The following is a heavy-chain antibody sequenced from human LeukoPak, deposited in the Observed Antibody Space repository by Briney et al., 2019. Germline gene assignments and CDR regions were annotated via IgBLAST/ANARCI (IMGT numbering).Heavy chain of an antibody. CDR3: ARVAATVTTN. Sequence: ASVKVSCKASGYTFTGYYMHWVRQAPGQGLEWMGWISAYNGNTNYAQKLQGRVTMTTDTSTSTAYMELRSLRSDDTAVYYCARVAATVTTNWGQGTLVTVSS. CDR1: GYTFTGYY. J-gene: IGHJ4*02. CDR2: ISAYNGNT. V-gene: IGHV1-18*04. D-gene: IGHD4-17*01.